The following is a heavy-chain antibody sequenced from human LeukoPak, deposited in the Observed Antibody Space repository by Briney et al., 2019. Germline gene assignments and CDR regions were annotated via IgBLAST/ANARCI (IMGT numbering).Heavy chain of an antibody. V-gene: IGHV3-30*02. Sequence: PGGSLRLSCAASGFTFSSYWMSWVRQAPGKGLEWVAFIRYDGSNKYFADSLKGRFTISRDNSKNTLYLQMNSLRPEDTAVYYCAKDWRRIVVVGPITRHGNYMDVWGKGTTVTISS. J-gene: IGHJ6*03. CDR3: AKDWRRIVVVGPITRHGNYMDV. D-gene: IGHD2-15*01. CDR2: IRYDGSNK. CDR1: GFTFSSYW.